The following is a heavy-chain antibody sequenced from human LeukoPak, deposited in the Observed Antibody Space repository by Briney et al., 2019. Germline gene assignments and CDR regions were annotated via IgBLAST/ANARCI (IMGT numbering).Heavy chain of an antibody. V-gene: IGHV4-59*01. CDR3: ARVRNSYGERDFDY. J-gene: IGHJ4*02. CDR2: IYYSGST. Sequence: NTSETLSLTCTVSGGSISSYYWSWIRQPPGKGLEWIGYIYYSGSTNYNPSLKSRVTISVDTSKNHFSLQLSSVTAADTAVYYCARVRNSYGERDFDYWGQGILVTVSS. D-gene: IGHD5-18*01. CDR1: GGSISSYY.